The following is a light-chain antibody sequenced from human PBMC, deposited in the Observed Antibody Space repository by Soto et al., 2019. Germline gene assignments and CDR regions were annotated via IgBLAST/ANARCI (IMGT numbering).Light chain of an antibody. J-gene: IGKJ1*01. Sequence: EIVMTQSPATLSVSPGGRATLSCRASQSISGALAWYQQKPGQAPRLLIYGASTRATTFPARFSGSGSGTDFTLTISSLQSEEFAVYYCQQYNNWPWTFGQGTKVEIK. CDR3: QQYNNWPWT. V-gene: IGKV3-15*01. CDR2: GAS. CDR1: QSISGA.